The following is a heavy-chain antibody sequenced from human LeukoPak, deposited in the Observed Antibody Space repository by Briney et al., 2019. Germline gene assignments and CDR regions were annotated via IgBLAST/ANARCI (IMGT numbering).Heavy chain of an antibody. CDR1: GFTFSSYS. D-gene: IGHD6-13*01. J-gene: IGHJ6*03. V-gene: IGHV3-21*01. Sequence: KTGGSLRLSCAASGFTFSSYSMNWVRQAPGKGLEWVSSISSSSSYIYYADSVKGRFTISRDNAKNSLYLQMNSLRAEDTAVYYCAREYPDSSSWTGYYYYMDVWGKGTTVTISS. CDR3: AREYPDSSSWTGYYYYMDV. CDR2: ISSSSSYI.